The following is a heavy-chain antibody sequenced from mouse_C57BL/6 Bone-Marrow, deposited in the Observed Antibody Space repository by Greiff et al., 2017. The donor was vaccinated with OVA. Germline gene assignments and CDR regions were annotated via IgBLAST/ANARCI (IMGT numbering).Heavy chain of an antibody. V-gene: IGHV1-74*01. CDR1: GYTFTSYW. D-gene: IGHD1-1*01. J-gene: IGHJ4*01. CDR3: AIGGYYYYGCSYYAMDY. CDR2: IHPSDSDT. Sequence: QVQLQQPGAELVKPGASVKVSCKASGYTFTSYWMHWVKQRPGQGLEWIGRIHPSDSDTNYNQKFKGKATLTVDKSSSTAYMQLSSLTSEDSAVYYCAIGGYYYYGCSYYAMDYWGQGTSVTVSS.